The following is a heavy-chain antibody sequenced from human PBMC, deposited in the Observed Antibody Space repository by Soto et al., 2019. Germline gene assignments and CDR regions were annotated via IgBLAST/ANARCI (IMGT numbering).Heavy chain of an antibody. J-gene: IGHJ4*02. V-gene: IGHV4-4*01. CDR1: GGSISSSNW. D-gene: IGHD4-17*01. CDR3: ARDAYAYGDTGQDY. CDR2: IYHSGST. Sequence: QVQLQESGPGLVKPSGTLSLTCAVSGGSISSSNWWSWVRQPPGKGLEWIGEIYHSGSTNYNPSLKRLVTISVDKSKYQCSLKRSSVTAAYTAVYCCARDAYAYGDTGQDYWGQGTLVTVSS.